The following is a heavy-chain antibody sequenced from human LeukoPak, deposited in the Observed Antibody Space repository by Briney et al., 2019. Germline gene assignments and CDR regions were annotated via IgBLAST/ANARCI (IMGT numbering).Heavy chain of an antibody. V-gene: IGHV5-51*01. CDR1: GYTFTTSW. CDR3: AILNHPDGRVY. Sequence: GESLKVSCQGFGYTFTTSWIGWVRQLPGKGLEWMAIIYAGNSDTKYSPSFQGQVSISTDRSISTAYLQWSSLQASDTAIYFCAILNHPDGRVYWGQGTLVTVSS. D-gene: IGHD5-24*01. CDR2: IYAGNSDT. J-gene: IGHJ4*02.